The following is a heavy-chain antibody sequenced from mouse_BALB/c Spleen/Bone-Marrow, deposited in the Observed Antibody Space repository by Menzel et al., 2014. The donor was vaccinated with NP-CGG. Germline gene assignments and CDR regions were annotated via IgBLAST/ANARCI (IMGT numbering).Heavy chain of an antibody. CDR3: TRGTTAGFAY. CDR2: ISYSANT. Sequence: VQLQQSGPGLVKPSQSLSLTCTVTGYSITSDYAWNWIGQFPGNKLEWMGYISYSANTNYNPSLKSRISITRDTSKNQFFLQLNSVTAEDTATYYCTRGTTAGFAYWGLGTLVTVSA. CDR1: GYSITSDYA. D-gene: IGHD1-2*01. J-gene: IGHJ3*01. V-gene: IGHV3-2*02.